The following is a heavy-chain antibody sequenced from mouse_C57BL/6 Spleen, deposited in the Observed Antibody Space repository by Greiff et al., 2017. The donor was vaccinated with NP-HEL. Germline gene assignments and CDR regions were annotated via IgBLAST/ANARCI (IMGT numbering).Heavy chain of an antibody. J-gene: IGHJ1*03. CDR1: GYTFTDHT. CDR3: AREEDGYYGYFDV. CDR2: IYPRDGST. V-gene: IGHV1-78*01. D-gene: IGHD2-3*01. Sequence: VQLQQSDAELVKPGASVKISCKVSGYTFTDHTIHWMKQRPEQGLEWIGYIYPRDGSTKYNEKFKGKATVTADKSSSTAYMQLNSLTSEDSAVYFCAREEDGYYGYFDVWGTGTTVTVSS.